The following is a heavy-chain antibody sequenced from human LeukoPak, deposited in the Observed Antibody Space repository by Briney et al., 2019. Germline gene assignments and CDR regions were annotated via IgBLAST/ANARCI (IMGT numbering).Heavy chain of an antibody. J-gene: IGHJ5*02. CDR2: IYHSGST. D-gene: IGHD5-24*01. CDR1: GGSISSSNW. V-gene: IGHV4-4*02. CDR3: ARDNSVRDEAWWFNP. Sequence: SGTLSLTCAVSGGSISSSNWWSWVRQPPGKGLEWIGEIYHSGSTNYIPSLKSRVIISLDKSKNQFSLKLSSVTAADTAVYYCARDNSVRDEAWWFNPWGQGTLVTVSS.